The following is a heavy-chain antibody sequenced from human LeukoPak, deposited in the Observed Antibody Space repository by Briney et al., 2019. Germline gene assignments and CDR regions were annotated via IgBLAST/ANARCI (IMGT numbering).Heavy chain of an antibody. Sequence: SETLSLTCTVSGGSISSGGYYWSWIRQPPGKGLEWIGYIYYSGSTNYNPSLKSRVTISVDTSKNQFSLKLSSVTAADTAVYYCARDGNYYDSSGLPFDIWGQGTMVTVSS. CDR2: IYYSGST. V-gene: IGHV4-61*08. D-gene: IGHD3-22*01. CDR1: GGSISSGGYY. J-gene: IGHJ3*02. CDR3: ARDGNYYDSSGLPFDI.